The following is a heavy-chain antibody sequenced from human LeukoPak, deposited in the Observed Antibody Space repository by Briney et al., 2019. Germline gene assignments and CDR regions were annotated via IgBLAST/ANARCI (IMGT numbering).Heavy chain of an antibody. Sequence: PGGSLSLSCPASGFTFSSYEMNWVRQAPGKGLEWVSYISSSSSTIYYADSVKGRFTISRDNAKNSLYLQMNSLRAEDTAVYYCAELGITMIGGVWGKGTTVTISS. CDR1: GFTFSSYE. CDR2: ISSSSSTI. V-gene: IGHV3-48*03. J-gene: IGHJ6*04. D-gene: IGHD3-10*02. CDR3: AELGITMIGGV.